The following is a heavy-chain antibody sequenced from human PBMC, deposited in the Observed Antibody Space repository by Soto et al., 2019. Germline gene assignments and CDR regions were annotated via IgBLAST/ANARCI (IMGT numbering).Heavy chain of an antibody. Sequence: GESLKISCKGSGYSFAGYWIGWVRQMPGKGLDWMGVIYPGDSDTRYSPSFHGQVTISADKSISTAYLQWSSLKASDTAMYFCARLPGVRGVFDGFNVWGQGTTVTVSS. V-gene: IGHV5-51*01. D-gene: IGHD3-10*01. CDR3: ARLPGVRGVFDGFNV. J-gene: IGHJ6*02. CDR2: IYPGDSDT. CDR1: GYSFAGYW.